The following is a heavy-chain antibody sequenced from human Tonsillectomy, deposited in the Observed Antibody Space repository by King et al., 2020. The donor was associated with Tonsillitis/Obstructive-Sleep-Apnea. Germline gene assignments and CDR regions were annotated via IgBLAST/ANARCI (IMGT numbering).Heavy chain of an antibody. D-gene: IGHD3-9*01. CDR2: ITSSAHST. CDR3: AKERLGFFDY. V-gene: IGHV3-23*04. Sequence: VQLVESGGGLVQPGGSLRLSCAASGFTFSNYAMSWVRQAPGKGLEWVSVITSSAHSTVYADSVKGRFTISRDNSKNTLYFQMNSLRVEDTAVYYCAKERLGFFDYWGQGTVVTVSS. J-gene: IGHJ4*02. CDR1: GFTFSNYA.